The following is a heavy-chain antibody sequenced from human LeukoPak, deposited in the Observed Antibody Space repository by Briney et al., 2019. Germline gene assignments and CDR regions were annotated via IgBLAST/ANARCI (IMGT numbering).Heavy chain of an antibody. CDR2: IIPILGIA. Sequence: SVKVSCKASGGTFSSYTISWVRQAPGQGLEWMGRIIPILGIANYAQKFQGRVTITADKSTSTAYMELSSLRSEDTAVYYCASSRAGTGWLRTGYNWFDPWGQGTLVTVSS. J-gene: IGHJ5*02. CDR1: GGTFSSYT. D-gene: IGHD5-12*01. CDR3: ASSRAGTGWLRTGYNWFDP. V-gene: IGHV1-69*02.